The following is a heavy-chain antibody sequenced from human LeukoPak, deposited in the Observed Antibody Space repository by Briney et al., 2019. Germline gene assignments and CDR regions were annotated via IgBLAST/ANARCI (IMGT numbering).Heavy chain of an antibody. V-gene: IGHV4-30-4*08. D-gene: IGHD2-2*01. CDR2: IYYSGST. Sequence: SETLSLTCTVSGGSISSGDYYWSWIRQPPGKGLEWIGYIYYSGSTYYNPSLKSRVTISVDTSKNQFSLKLSSVTAADTAVYYCAAKELVPAAKFDPWGQGTLVTVSS. CDR1: GGSISSGDYY. CDR3: AAKELVPAAKFDP. J-gene: IGHJ5*02.